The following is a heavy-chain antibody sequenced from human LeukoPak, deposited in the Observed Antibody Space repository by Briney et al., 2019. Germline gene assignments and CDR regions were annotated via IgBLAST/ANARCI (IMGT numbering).Heavy chain of an antibody. V-gene: IGHV3-48*03. D-gene: IGHD1-26*01. CDR2: ISSSGSTI. CDR1: GFTFSSYE. J-gene: IGHJ4*02. Sequence: GGSLRLSCAASGFTFSSYEMNWVRQAPGKGLEWVSYISSSGSTIYYADSVKGRFTISRDNAKNSLYLQMNSLRAEDTAVYYCARDLIVGATGAGYYWGQGTLVTVSS. CDR3: ARDLIVGATGAGYY.